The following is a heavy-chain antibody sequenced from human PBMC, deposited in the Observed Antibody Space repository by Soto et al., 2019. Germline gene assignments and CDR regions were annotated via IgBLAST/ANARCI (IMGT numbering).Heavy chain of an antibody. CDR3: TTEDASDTPHYYGMDV. V-gene: IGHV3-15*07. J-gene: IGHJ6*01. CDR2: IKSKTDGGTT. CDR1: GFTFSNAW. D-gene: IGHD3-9*01. Sequence: EVQLVESGGGLVKPGGSLRLSCAASGFTFSNAWMNWVRQAPGKGLEWVGRIKSKTDGGTTDYAAPVKGRFTISRDDSKHTLYLQMNSLKTEDTAVYYCTTEDASDTPHYYGMDVWGQGTPVTVSS.